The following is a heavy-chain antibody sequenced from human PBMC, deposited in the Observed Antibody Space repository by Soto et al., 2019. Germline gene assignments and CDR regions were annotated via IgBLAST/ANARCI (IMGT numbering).Heavy chain of an antibody. Sequence: ASVKVSCKASGGTFSSYAISWVRQAPGQGLEWMGGIIPIFGTANYAQKFQGRVTITADESTSTAYMELSSLRSEDTAVYYCARDGRYCISTSCYAGVNWFDPWG. D-gene: IGHD2-2*01. CDR3: ARDGRYCISTSCYAGVNWFDP. CDR1: GGTFSSYA. V-gene: IGHV1-69*13. J-gene: IGHJ5*02. CDR2: IIPIFGTA.